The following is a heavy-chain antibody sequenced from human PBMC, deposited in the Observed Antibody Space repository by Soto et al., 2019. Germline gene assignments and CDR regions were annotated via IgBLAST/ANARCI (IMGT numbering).Heavy chain of an antibody. J-gene: IGHJ6*03. CDR3: ARDLFGYYMDV. CDR1: GFTFSSYS. CDR2: ISSSSSTV. V-gene: IGHV3-48*01. Sequence: GGSLRLSCAASGFTFSSYSMNWVRQAPGKGLEWVSYISSSSSTVYYADSVKGRFTISRDNAKNSLYLQMNSLRAEDTAVYYCARDLFGYYMDVWGKGTTVTVSS. D-gene: IGHD3-10*01.